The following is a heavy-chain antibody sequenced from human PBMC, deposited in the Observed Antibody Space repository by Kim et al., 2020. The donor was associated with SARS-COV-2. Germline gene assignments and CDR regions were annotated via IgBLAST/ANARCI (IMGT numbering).Heavy chain of an antibody. CDR2: IYPGDSDT. CDR1: GYSFTSYW. J-gene: IGHJ6*02. Sequence: GESLKISCKGSGYSFTSYWIGWVRQMPGKGLEWMGIIYPGDSDTRYSPSFQGQVTISADKSISTAYLQWSSLKASDTAMYYCARSVDHRRLWFGEETYYYYGMDVWGQGTTVTVSS. D-gene: IGHD3-10*01. CDR3: ARSVDHRRLWFGEETYYYYGMDV. V-gene: IGHV5-51*01.